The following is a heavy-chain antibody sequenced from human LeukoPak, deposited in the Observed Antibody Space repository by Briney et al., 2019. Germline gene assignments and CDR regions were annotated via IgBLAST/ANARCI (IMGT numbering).Heavy chain of an antibody. V-gene: IGHV4-34*01. J-gene: IGHJ4*02. CDR2: INHSVST. Sequence: SQTLSLTCAVYRGAFSGYYCSWIRQPPGKGLEWSGEINHSVSTNYNPSLKSPVTISVDTSKNQFYLKLSSVTAADTAVYYCARTPSAELEPSYHFAYWGQGTLVTVSS. D-gene: IGHD1-1*01. CDR3: ARTPSAELEPSYHFAY. CDR1: RGAFSGYY.